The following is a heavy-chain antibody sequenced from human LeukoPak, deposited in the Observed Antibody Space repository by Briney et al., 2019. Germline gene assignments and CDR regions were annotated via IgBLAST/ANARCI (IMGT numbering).Heavy chain of an antibody. D-gene: IGHD3-9*01. J-gene: IGHJ6*04. V-gene: IGHV3-11*06. CDR2: ISSSSSYT. CDR1: GFTFSDYY. Sequence: GGSLRLSCAASGFTFSDYYMSWIRQAPGKGLEWASYISSSSSYTNYADSVKGRFTISRDNAKNSLYLQMNSLRAEDTAVYYCARDGGSYYDILTGYSQLTYGMDVWGKGTTVTVSS. CDR3: ARDGGSYYDILTGYSQLTYGMDV.